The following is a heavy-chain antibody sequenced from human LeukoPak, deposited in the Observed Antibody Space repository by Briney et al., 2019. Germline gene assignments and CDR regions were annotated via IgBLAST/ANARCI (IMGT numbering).Heavy chain of an antibody. D-gene: IGHD2-21*01. J-gene: IGHJ4*01. Sequence: GGSLRLSCAASGFTFSSHWMHWVRQVPGKGVEWLARIKGDGTRTAYAEAANGRFSISRDNAKNTVYLQMNGLTTEDTALYFCARDAIVGRTVFDNWGQGTLVTVSS. CDR2: IKGDGTRT. V-gene: IGHV3-74*01. CDR1: GFTFSSHW. CDR3: ARDAIVGRTVFDN.